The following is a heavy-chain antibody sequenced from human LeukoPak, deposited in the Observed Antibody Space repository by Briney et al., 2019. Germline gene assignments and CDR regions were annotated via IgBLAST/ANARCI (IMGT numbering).Heavy chain of an antibody. V-gene: IGHV3-9*01. CDR2: ISWNSGSI. J-gene: IGHJ4*02. D-gene: IGHD2-2*02. Sequence: GGSLRLSCAASGFTFDDYAMPWVRQAPGKGLEGVSGISWNSGSIGYADSVKGRFTISRDNAKNSLYLQMNSLRAEDTALYYCANTHTRRYYFDYWGQGTLVTVSS. CDR3: ANTHTRRYYFDY. CDR1: GFTFDDYA.